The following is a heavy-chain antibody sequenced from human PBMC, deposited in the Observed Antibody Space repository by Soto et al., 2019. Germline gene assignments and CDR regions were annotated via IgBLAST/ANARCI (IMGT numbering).Heavy chain of an antibody. V-gene: IGHV4-59*11. CDR3: ARLQYTVVTALDI. CDR1: GVSIGSHF. J-gene: IGHJ3*02. Sequence: ETLSLTGGVSGVSIGSHFWSWIRQAPGKGPELVGYIYHTVNTNYNPALKSRVTISMDTSENQLSLQPSSVTAADKAVYYCARLQYTVVTALDIWGQGTMVTVSS. CDR2: IYHTVNT. D-gene: IGHD2-15*01.